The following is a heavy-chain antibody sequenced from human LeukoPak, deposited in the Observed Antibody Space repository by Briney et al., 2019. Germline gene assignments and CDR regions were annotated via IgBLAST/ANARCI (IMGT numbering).Heavy chain of an antibody. V-gene: IGHV3-21*01. CDR2: ISSSSSYI. CDR1: GFTFSSYA. D-gene: IGHD3-10*01. J-gene: IGHJ6*03. Sequence: GGSLRLSCAASGFTFSSYAMSWVRQAPGKGLEWVSSISSSSSYIYYADSVQGRFTISRDNAKNSLYLQMNSLRAEDTAVYYCARAGLLYYGSGSSEGVYYMDVWGTGTTVTVSS. CDR3: ARAGLLYYGSGSSEGVYYMDV.